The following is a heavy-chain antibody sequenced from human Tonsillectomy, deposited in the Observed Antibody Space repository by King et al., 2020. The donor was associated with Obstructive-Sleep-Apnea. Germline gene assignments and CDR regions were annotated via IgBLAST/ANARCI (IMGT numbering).Heavy chain of an antibody. J-gene: IGHJ4*02. Sequence: VQLVESGGGLVQPGGSLKLSCAASGFTFSGSAMHWVRQASGKGLEWVGRIRSKANSYATAYAASVKGRFTISRDDSKNTAYLQMNSLKTEDTAVYYCTRRGGQWLVKGDFDYWGQGTLVTVSS. D-gene: IGHD6-19*01. V-gene: IGHV3-73*01. CDR3: TRRGGQWLVKGDFDY. CDR1: GFTFSGSA. CDR2: IRSKANSYAT.